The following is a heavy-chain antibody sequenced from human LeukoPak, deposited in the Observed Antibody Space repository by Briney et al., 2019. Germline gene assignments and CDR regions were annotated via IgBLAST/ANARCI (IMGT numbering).Heavy chain of an antibody. CDR3: AKDIAAAGMGVFDY. J-gene: IGHJ4*02. Sequence: PGRSLRLSCAASGFTFDDYAMHWVRQAPGKGLEWVSGISWNSGSIGYADSVKGRFTISRDNAKDSLYLQMNSLRAEDTALYYCAKDIAAAGMGVFDYWGQGTPVIVSS. D-gene: IGHD6-13*01. CDR1: GFTFDDYA. V-gene: IGHV3-9*01. CDR2: ISWNSGSI.